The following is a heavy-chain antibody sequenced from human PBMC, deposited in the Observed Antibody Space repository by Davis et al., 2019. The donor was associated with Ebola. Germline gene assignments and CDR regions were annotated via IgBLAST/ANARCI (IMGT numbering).Heavy chain of an antibody. CDR1: GFTFSSYG. CDR2: LWYDGSNK. V-gene: IGHV3-33*01. CDR3: ARGGSSGWYY. J-gene: IGHJ4*02. D-gene: IGHD6-19*01. Sequence: GESLKIPCAASGFTFSSYGMHWVRQAPGKGLEWVAVLWYDGSNKYYADSVKGRFTISRDNSKNTLYLQMNSLRAEDTAVYYCARGGSSGWYYWGQGTLVTVSS.